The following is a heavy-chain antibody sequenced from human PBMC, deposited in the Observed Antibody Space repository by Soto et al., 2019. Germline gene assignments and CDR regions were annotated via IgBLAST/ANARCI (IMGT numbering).Heavy chain of an antibody. V-gene: IGHV1-46*01. Sequence: ASVKVSCKASGYTFTSYYMHWVRQAPGQGLEWMGIISPSGGSTSYAQKFQGRVTMTRDTSTSTVYMELSSLRSEDTAMYYCGSVTHTDGFDIWGQGTMVTVSS. J-gene: IGHJ3*02. CDR2: ISPSGGST. CDR1: GYTFTSYY. CDR3: GSVTHTDGFDI.